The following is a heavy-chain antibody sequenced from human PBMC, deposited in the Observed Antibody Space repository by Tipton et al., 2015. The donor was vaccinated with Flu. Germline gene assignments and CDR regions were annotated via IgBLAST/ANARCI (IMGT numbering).Heavy chain of an antibody. Sequence: GSLRLSCAASGFTLTGYWMTWVRQAPGKGLEWLATINEDGSEKYSVDSVKGRFTISRDNAKNSLFLHMNSLRVEDTAIYYCARGRSGAYWGQGTLVTVSS. CDR1: GFTLTGYW. D-gene: IGHD3-16*02. CDR2: INEDGSEK. CDR3: ARGRSGAY. V-gene: IGHV3-7*01. J-gene: IGHJ4*02.